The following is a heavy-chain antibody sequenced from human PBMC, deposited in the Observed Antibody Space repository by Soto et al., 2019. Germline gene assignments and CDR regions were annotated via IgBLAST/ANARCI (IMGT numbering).Heavy chain of an antibody. CDR3: TRDAYYYDSSGYYYVPYDAFDI. J-gene: IGHJ3*02. CDR1: GFTFGDYA. Sequence: PVGSLRLSCTASGFTFGDYAMSWVRQAPGKGPEWVGFIRSKAYGGTTEYAASVKGRFTISRDDSKSIAYLQMNSLKTEDTAVYYCTRDAYYYDSSGYYYVPYDAFDIWGQGTMVTVSS. V-gene: IGHV3-49*04. CDR2: IRSKAYGGTT. D-gene: IGHD3-22*01.